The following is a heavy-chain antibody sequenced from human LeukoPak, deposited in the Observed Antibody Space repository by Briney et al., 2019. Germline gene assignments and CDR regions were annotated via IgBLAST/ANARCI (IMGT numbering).Heavy chain of an antibody. D-gene: IGHD3-10*01. CDR1: GFTFTNYG. CDR3: ARNHYYVPGSSDT. Sequence: GGSLRLSCAAPGFTFTNYGMHWVRQAPGTGLEWVSLIWYDGSLKYYADSLKGRFTISRDNSRNTLYLQMNSLRAEDTAVYYCARNHYYVPGSSDTWGQGTIVTVSS. J-gene: IGHJ3*01. CDR2: IWYDGSLK. V-gene: IGHV3-33*01.